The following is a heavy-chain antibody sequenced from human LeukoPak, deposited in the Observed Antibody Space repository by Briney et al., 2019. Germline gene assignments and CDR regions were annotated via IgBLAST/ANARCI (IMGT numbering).Heavy chain of an antibody. Sequence: KTSETLSLTCAVYGGSFSGYYWSGIRQPPGKGLEWIGEINHSGSTNYNPSLKSRVTISVDTSKNQFSLKLSSVTAADTAVYYCARGVVVVPAAIPWFDPWGQGTLVTVSS. D-gene: IGHD2-2*01. V-gene: IGHV4-34*01. J-gene: IGHJ5*02. CDR2: INHSGST. CDR1: GGSFSGYY. CDR3: ARGVVVVPAAIPWFDP.